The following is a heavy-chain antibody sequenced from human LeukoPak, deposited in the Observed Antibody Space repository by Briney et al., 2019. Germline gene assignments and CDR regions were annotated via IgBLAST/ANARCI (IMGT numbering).Heavy chain of an antibody. J-gene: IGHJ4*02. CDR2: IYYSGST. Sequence: PSETLSLTCTVSGGSISGYYWSWIRQPPGKGLEWIGYIYYSGSTNYNPSLKSRVTISVDTSKNQFSLKLSSVTAADTAVYYCARLDLSDESFDYWGQGTLVTASS. V-gene: IGHV4-59*08. CDR3: ARLDLSDESFDY. D-gene: IGHD3-16*02. CDR1: GGSISGYY.